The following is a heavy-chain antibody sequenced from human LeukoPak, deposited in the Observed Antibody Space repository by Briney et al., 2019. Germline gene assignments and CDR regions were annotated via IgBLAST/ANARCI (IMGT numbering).Heavy chain of an antibody. CDR3: ARDYGVSGYYGMDV. CDR1: GGSISSYY. V-gene: IGHV4-59*01. J-gene: IGHJ6*04. CDR2: IYYSGST. Sequence: SETLSLTCTVSGGSISSYYWSWIRQPPEKGLEWIGYIYYSGSTNYNPSLKSRVTISVDTSKNQFSLKLSSVTAADTAVYYCARDYGVSGYYGMDVWGKGTTVTVSS. D-gene: IGHD3-10*01.